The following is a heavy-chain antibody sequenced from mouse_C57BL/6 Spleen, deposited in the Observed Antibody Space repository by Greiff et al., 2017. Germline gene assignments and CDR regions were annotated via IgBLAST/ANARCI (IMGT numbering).Heavy chain of an antibody. CDR2: INPSSGYT. CDR1: GYTFTSYW. Sequence: QVQLQQSGAELAKPGASVKLSCKASGYTFTSYWMHWVKQRPGQGLEWIGYINPSSGYTKYNQKFKDKATLTADTSSSTAYMQLSSLTYEDSAVYYCARRDYGSMDDWGQGTSVTVAS. CDR3: ARRDYGSMDD. D-gene: IGHD1-1*01. V-gene: IGHV1-7*01. J-gene: IGHJ4*01.